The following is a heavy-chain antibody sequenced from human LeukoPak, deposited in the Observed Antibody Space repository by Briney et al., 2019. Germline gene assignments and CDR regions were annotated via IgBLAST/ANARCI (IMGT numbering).Heavy chain of an antibody. CDR1: GFTFSSYA. V-gene: IGHV3-64*01. CDR2: ISSDGGST. CDR3: ARETSSGWYPSYFDY. D-gene: IGHD6-19*01. J-gene: IGHJ4*02. Sequence: PGGSLRLSCAASGFTFSSYAMHWVRQAPGKGLEYVSAISSDGGSTYYANFVKGRFTISRDNSKNTRYLQMGSVRAEDMAVYYCARETSSGWYPSYFDYWGQGTLVTVSS.